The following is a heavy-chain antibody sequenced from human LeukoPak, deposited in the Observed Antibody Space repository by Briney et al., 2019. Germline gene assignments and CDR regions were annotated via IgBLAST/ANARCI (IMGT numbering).Heavy chain of an antibody. CDR3: VRDNLENQWLERSY. V-gene: IGHV3-48*03. CDR1: GFTFSLYN. D-gene: IGHD6-19*01. J-gene: IGHJ4*02. CDR2: ISASETSI. Sequence: HPGGSLRLSCAASGFTFSLYNMNWVRQAPGKGLEWVSRISASETSIKYADSVRGRFTISRDNVKNSVYLQMNSLRAEDTAIYYCVRDNLENQWLERSYWGQGTLVTVSS.